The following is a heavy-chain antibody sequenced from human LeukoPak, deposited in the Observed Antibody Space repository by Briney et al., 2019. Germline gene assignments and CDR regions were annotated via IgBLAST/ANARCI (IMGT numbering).Heavy chain of an antibody. CDR1: GYTFTSYY. D-gene: IGHD3-10*01. V-gene: IGHV1-46*01. CDR2: INPSGGST. Sequence: ASVKVSCKASGYTFTSYYIHWVRQAPGQGLEWMGLINPSGGSTNYAQKFQGRVTMTRDTSTSTVYMELSSLRSEDTAVYYCARGPSITMVRGGQWYFYMDVWGKGTTVTISS. CDR3: ARGPSITMVRGGQWYFYMDV. J-gene: IGHJ6*03.